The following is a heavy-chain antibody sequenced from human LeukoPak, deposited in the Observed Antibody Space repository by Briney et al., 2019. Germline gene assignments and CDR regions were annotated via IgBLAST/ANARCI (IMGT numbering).Heavy chain of an antibody. V-gene: IGHV4-39*07. Sequence: SETLSLTCTVSGGSISSSSHYWGWIRQPPGKGLEWIGNIYNSGSAYYNPSLRSRATISVDTSKNQFSLKLSSVTAADTAVYYCARGTTMIDDAFDIWGQGTMVTVSS. D-gene: IGHD3-22*01. J-gene: IGHJ3*02. CDR2: IYNSGSA. CDR1: GGSISSSSHY. CDR3: ARGTTMIDDAFDI.